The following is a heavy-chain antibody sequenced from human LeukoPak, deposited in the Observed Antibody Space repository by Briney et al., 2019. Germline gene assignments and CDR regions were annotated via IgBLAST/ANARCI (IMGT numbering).Heavy chain of an antibody. Sequence: ASVKVSCKASGGTFSSYAISWVRQAPGQGLEWMGWISAYNGNTNYAQKLQGRVTMTTDTSTSTAYMELRSLRSDDTAVYYCARDPPRIVVVVAATNYYGIDVWGQGTTVTVSS. CDR1: GGTFSSYA. J-gene: IGHJ6*02. D-gene: IGHD2-15*01. CDR2: ISAYNGNT. CDR3: ARDPPRIVVVVAATNYYGIDV. V-gene: IGHV1-18*01.